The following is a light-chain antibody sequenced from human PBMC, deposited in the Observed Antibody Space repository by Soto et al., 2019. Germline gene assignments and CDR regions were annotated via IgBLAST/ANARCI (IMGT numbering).Light chain of an antibody. CDR1: SGHSGNN. Sequence: QLVLAQSSSASASPGSSVKLTCTLNSGHSGNNIAWHQQQPGKAPRYLMKLEGSGSYNRGSGVPDRFSGSSSGADRYLTISNLQSEDEADYYCETWDSNTRVFGGGTQLTVL. J-gene: IGLJ3*02. CDR2: LEGSGSY. CDR3: ETWDSNTRV. V-gene: IGLV4-60*03.